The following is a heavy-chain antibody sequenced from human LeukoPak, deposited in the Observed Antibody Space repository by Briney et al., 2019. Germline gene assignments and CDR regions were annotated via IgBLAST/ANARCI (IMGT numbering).Heavy chain of an antibody. J-gene: IGHJ4*02. D-gene: IGHD5-18*01. CDR1: GGSISSYY. CDR3: ARGGSYGYGPTSY. CDR2: IYYSGST. Sequence: SETLSLTCTVSGGSISSYYWSWIRQPPGKGLEWIGYIYYSGSTNYNPSLKSRVTISVDTSKNQFSLKLSPVTAADTAVYYCARGGSYGYGPTSYWGQGTLVTVSS. V-gene: IGHV4-59*01.